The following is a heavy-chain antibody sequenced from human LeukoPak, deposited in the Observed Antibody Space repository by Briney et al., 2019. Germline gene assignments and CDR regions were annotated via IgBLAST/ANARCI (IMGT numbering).Heavy chain of an antibody. J-gene: IGHJ4*02. D-gene: IGHD6-13*01. V-gene: IGHV3-74*01. CDR2: INSDGSST. CDR1: GFTFSSYW. Sequence: GGSLRLSRAASGFTFSSYWMHWVRQAPGKGLVWVSRINSDGSSTSYADSVKGRFTISRDNAKNTLYLQMNSLRAEDTAVYYCARADSSSWYVYYFDYWGQGTLVTVSS. CDR3: ARADSSSWYVYYFDY.